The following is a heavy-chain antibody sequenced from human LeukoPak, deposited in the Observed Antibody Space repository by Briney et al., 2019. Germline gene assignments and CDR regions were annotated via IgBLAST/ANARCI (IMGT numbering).Heavy chain of an antibody. CDR2: TYYRSKWYN. D-gene: IGHD3-22*01. Sequence: SQTLSLTCAISGDSVSSNSAAWNWIRQSPSRGLEWLGRTYYRSKWYNDYAVSVKSRITINPDTSKNQFSLQLNSVTPEDTAVYYCARDPNYDSSGYLERVWFDPWGQGTLVTVSS. CDR3: ARDPNYDSSGYLERVWFDP. J-gene: IGHJ5*02. CDR1: GDSVSSNSAA. V-gene: IGHV6-1*01.